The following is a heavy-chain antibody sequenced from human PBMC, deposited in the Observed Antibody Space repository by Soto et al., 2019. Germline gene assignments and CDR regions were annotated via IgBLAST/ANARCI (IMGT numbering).Heavy chain of an antibody. CDR2: IIPILGIA. D-gene: IGHD6-19*01. J-gene: IGHJ4*02. CDR1: GGTFSSYT. V-gene: IGHV1-69*02. CDR3: ARGVAVAASFDY. Sequence: ASVKVSCKASGGTFSSYTISWVRQAPGQGLEWMGRIIPILGIANYAQKFQGRVTITADKSTSTAYMELSSLRSEDTAVYYCARGVAVAASFDYWGQGTLVTVSS.